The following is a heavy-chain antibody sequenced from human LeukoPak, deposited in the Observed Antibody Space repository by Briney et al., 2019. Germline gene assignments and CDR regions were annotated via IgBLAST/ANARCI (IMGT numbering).Heavy chain of an antibody. J-gene: IGHJ6*03. V-gene: IGHV1-8*01. Sequence: ASVKVSCTASGYTFTSYDINWVRQATGQGLEWMGWMNPNSGNTGYAQKFQGRVTMTRNTSISTAYMELSSLRSEDTAVYYCAKSLWFGEDYYYYYMDVWGKGTTVTVSS. D-gene: IGHD3-10*01. CDR2: MNPNSGNT. CDR1: GYTFTSYD. CDR3: AKSLWFGEDYYYYYMDV.